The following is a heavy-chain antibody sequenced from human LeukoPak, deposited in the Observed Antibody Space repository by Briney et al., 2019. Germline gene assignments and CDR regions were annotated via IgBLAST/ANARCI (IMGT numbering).Heavy chain of an antibody. CDR2: INPSSGAT. CDR1: GYTFTDYY. J-gene: IGHJ3*02. V-gene: IGHV1-2*02. CDR3: ARTLVVINDAFDI. Sequence: ASVKVSCKASGYTFTDYYIHWVRQAPGQGLEWMGWINPSSGATYSPQNFQGRVTMTRDTSISTASMELSRLTCDDTTIFYCARTLVVINDAFDIWGQGTLVTVS. D-gene: IGHD3-22*01.